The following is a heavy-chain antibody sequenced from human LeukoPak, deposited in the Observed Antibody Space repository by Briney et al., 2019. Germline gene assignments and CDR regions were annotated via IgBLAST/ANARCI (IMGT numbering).Heavy chain of an antibody. V-gene: IGHV3-7*01. Sequence: QSGGSLRLSCAASQFTFSGHWMNWVRQAPGKGLEWVAIIKQDGSEIRYVDSVKGRFTISRDNTKNVLYLQMNSLRAEDTAVYYCAGGSGWLPGYWGQGTLVTVSS. CDR1: QFTFSGHW. CDR2: IKQDGSEI. CDR3: AGGSGWLPGY. J-gene: IGHJ4*02. D-gene: IGHD6-19*01.